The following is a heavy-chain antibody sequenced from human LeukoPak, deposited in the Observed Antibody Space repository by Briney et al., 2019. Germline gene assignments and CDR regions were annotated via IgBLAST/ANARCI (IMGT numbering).Heavy chain of an antibody. Sequence: SETLSLTCTVSGGSISSSSYYWGWIRQPPGKGLEWIGSIYYSGSTYYNPSLKSRVTISVDTSKNQFSLKLSSVTAADTAVYYCARGSSGRPNDYWGQGTLVTVSS. CDR3: ARGSSGRPNDY. D-gene: IGHD1-26*01. CDR1: GGSISSSSYY. V-gene: IGHV4-39*07. J-gene: IGHJ4*02. CDR2: IYYSGST.